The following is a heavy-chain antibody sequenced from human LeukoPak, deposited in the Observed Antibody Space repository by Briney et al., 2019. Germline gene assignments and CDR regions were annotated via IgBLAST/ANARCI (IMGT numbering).Heavy chain of an antibody. CDR2: MNPNSGNT. J-gene: IGHJ6*02. Sequence: ASVKVSCKASGYTFTSYDINWVRQATGQGLEWMGWMNPNSGNTGYAQKFQGRVTMTRNTSISTAYMELSSLRSEDTAVYYCARGRRYSSSWSFGYYYGMDVWGQGTTVTVSS. D-gene: IGHD6-13*01. CDR3: ARGRRYSSSWSFGYYYGMDV. V-gene: IGHV1-8*01. CDR1: GYTFTSYD.